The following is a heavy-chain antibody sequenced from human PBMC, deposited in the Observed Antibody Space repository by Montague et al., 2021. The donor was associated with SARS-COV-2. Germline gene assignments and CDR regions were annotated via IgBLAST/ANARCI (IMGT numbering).Heavy chain of an antibody. V-gene: IGHV4-39*01. CDR1: GGSVRSAIYY. Sequence: SETLSLTCTVSGGSVRSAIYYWGWIRQPPEKGLEWIGRVYYTGRTSYNSSLMGRVTISVDTSQNQFSLKLNSVTAADTAVYFCARHKQVVEREPLGGMDVWGQGTTVIVSS. D-gene: IGHD1-26*01. J-gene: IGHJ6*02. CDR2: VYYTGRT. CDR3: ARHKQVVEREPLGGMDV.